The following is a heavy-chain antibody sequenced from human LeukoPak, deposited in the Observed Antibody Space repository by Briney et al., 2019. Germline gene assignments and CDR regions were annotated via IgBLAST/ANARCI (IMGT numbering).Heavy chain of an antibody. CDR3: ARLDYGDVDY. CDR1: RYSLTGYY. CDR2: INPNSGGT. J-gene: IGHJ4*02. D-gene: IGHD4-17*01. Sequence: GASVKVSWKAARYSLTGYYMHWVRQAPGQGLEWMGWINPNSGGTNYAQKFQGRVTMTRDTSITTAYMELSRLRSDDTAVYYCARLDYGDVDYWGQGTLVTVSS. V-gene: IGHV1-2*02.